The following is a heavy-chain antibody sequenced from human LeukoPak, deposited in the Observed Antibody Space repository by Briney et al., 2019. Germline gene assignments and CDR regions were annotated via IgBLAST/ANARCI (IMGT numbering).Heavy chain of an antibody. J-gene: IGHJ3*02. CDR2: ISWNSGSI. V-gene: IGHV3-9*03. Sequence: PGRSLRLSCAASGFTFDDYAMHWVRQAPGKGLEWVSGISWNSGSIGYADSVKGRFTISRDNAKNPLYLQMNSLRAEDMALYYCAKETQGRNDAQSAFDIWGQGTMVTVSS. CDR1: GFTFDDYA. D-gene: IGHD1-1*01. CDR3: AKETQGRNDAQSAFDI.